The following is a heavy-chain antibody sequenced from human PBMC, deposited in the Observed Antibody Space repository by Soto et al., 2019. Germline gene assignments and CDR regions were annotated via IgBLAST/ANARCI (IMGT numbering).Heavy chain of an antibody. CDR2: IYYSGST. J-gene: IGHJ5*02. CDR1: VGSISGYY. CDR3: ARHPERIAQIGWFDP. Sequence: SETLFLTCTVSVGSISGYYWSWIRQPPGKGLEWIGYIYYSGSTNYNPSLKSRVTISVDTSKNQFSLKLSSVTAADTAVYYCARHPERIAQIGWFDPWGQGTLVTVSS. D-gene: IGHD6-13*01. V-gene: IGHV4-59*01.